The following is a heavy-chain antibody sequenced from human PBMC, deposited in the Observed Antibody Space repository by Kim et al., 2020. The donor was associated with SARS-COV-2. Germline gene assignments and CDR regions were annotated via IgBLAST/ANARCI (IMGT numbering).Heavy chain of an antibody. Sequence: SVKVSCKASGGTFSSYAISWVRQAPGQGLEWMGGIIPIFGTANYAQKFQGRVTITADESTSTAYMELSSLRSEDTAVYYCARESPLYCSSTSCYTQYYDFWSGYSRGMDVWGQGTTVTVSS. J-gene: IGHJ6*02. V-gene: IGHV1-69*13. CDR1: GGTFSSYA. CDR3: ARESPLYCSSTSCYTQYYDFWSGYSRGMDV. D-gene: IGHD2-2*02. CDR2: IIPIFGTA.